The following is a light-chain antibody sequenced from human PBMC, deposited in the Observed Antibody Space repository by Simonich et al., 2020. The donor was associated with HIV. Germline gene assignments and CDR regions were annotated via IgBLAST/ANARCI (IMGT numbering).Light chain of an antibody. CDR1: SSDIGGYNY. J-gene: IGLJ2*01. Sequence: QSALTQPASVSGSPGQSITISCTGTSSDIGGYNYVSWYQQYPGKAPKLMIYDVSNRPSGVSNRFSGSKSGNTASLTISGLQADDEADYYCCSYAASTTLVFGGGTRLTVL. CDR2: DVS. V-gene: IGLV2-14*03. CDR3: CSYAASTTLV.